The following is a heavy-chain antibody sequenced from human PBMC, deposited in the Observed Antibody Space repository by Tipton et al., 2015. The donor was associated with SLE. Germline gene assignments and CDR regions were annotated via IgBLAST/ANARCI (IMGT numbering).Heavy chain of an antibody. J-gene: IGHJ4*02. D-gene: IGHD3-16*01. CDR3: ASWAWGGYFDY. Sequence: LSLTCTVSGGSISSYYWSWIRQPPGKGLEWIGYVYYSGSTNYNPSLKSRVTISVDTSKNQFSLKLSSVTAADTAVYYCASWAWGGYFDYWGQGTLVTVSS. CDR2: VYYSGST. V-gene: IGHV4-59*01. CDR1: GGSISSYY.